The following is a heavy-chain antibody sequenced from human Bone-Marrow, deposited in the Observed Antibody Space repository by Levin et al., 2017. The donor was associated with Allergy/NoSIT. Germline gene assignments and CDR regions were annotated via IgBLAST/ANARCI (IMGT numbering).Heavy chain of an antibody. D-gene: IGHD3-10*01. J-gene: IGHJ4*02. CDR3: ARAGGDYYGSGILD. V-gene: IGHV4-59*02. Sequence: KAGGSLRLSCAVSGGSVTSSYWTWIRQPPGKGLEWIGYMYHSGSTKYNPSLKSRVSISVDTSQNWFSLNLSSVTAADTAVYYCARAGGDYYGSGILDWGQGTLVTVSS. CDR2: MYHSGST. CDR1: GGSVTSSY.